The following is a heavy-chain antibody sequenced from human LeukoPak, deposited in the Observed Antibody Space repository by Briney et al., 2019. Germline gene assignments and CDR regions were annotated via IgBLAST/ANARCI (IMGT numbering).Heavy chain of an antibody. D-gene: IGHD3-10*01. Sequence: PGGSLRLSCAASGFTFSSYGMHWVRQAPGKGLEWVAFIRYDGSNKYYADSVKGRFTISRDNSKNTLYLQMNSLRAEDTAVYYCARDRITMVRGVIFLTGYYYYMDVWGKGTTVTISS. CDR1: GFTFSSYG. J-gene: IGHJ6*03. CDR3: ARDRITMVRGVIFLTGYYYYMDV. CDR2: IRYDGSNK. V-gene: IGHV3-30*02.